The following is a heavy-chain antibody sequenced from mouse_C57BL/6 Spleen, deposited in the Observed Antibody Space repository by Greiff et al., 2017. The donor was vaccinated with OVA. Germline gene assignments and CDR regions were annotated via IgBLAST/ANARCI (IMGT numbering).Heavy chain of an antibody. V-gene: IGHV1-55*01. Sequence: QVQLQQPGAELVKPGASVKMSCKASGYTFTSYWITWVKQRPGQGLEWIGDIYPGSGSTNYNEKFKSKATLTVDTSSSTAYMQLSSLTSEDSAVYYCAREETTVVAYYAMDYWGQGTSVTVSS. D-gene: IGHD1-1*01. CDR2: IYPGSGST. J-gene: IGHJ4*01. CDR1: GYTFTSYW. CDR3: AREETTVVAYYAMDY.